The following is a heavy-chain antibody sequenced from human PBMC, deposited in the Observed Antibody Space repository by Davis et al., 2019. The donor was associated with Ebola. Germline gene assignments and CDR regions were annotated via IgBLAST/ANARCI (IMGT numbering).Heavy chain of an antibody. D-gene: IGHD3-3*01. J-gene: IGHJ6*02. CDR3: ARDPLYYDFWSGYLAGPQADYGMDV. V-gene: IGHV3-33*01. CDR2: IWYDGSNK. Sequence: PGGSLRLSCAASGFTFSSYGMHWVRQAPGKGLEWVAVIWYDGSNKYYADSVKGRFTISRDNSKNTLYLQMNSLRAEDTAVYYCARDPLYYDFWSGYLAGPQADYGMDVWGQGTTVTVSS. CDR1: GFTFSSYG.